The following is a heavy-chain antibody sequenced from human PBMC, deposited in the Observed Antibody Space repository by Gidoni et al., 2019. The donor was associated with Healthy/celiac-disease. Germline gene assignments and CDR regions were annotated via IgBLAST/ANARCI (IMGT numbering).Heavy chain of an antibody. CDR2: INHSGST. V-gene: IGHV4-34*01. D-gene: IGHD6-19*01. J-gene: IGHJ2*01. Sequence: QVQLQQWGAGLLKPSEPLSLPCAVYGGSFSGYYWSWSRQPPGKGLEWIGEINHSGSTNYNPSLKSRVTISVDTSKNQFSLKLSSVTAADTAVYYCARIQSGWYSWYFDLWGRGTLVTVSS. CDR3: ARIQSGWYSWYFDL. CDR1: GGSFSGYY.